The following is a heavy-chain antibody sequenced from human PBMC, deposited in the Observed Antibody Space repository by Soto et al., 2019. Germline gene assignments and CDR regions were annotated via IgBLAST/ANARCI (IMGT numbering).Heavy chain of an antibody. V-gene: IGHV4-30-2*01. D-gene: IGHD3-10*01. CDR2: IYHSGST. CDR3: VRDRLWFGELLPFAV. J-gene: IGHJ6*02. CDR1: GGSISSGGYS. Sequence: PSETLSLTCAVSGGSISSGGYSWRWIRQPPGKGLEWIGYIYHSGSTYYNPSLKSRVTISVDRSKNQFSLKLSSVTAADTAVYYCVRDRLWFGELLPFAVWGQGATVTVSS.